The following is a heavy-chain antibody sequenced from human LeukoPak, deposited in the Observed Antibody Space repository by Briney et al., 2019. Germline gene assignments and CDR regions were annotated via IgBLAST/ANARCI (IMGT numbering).Heavy chain of an antibody. D-gene: IGHD2-15*01. Sequence: ASVKISSKASGYTFTSYGIRWVRQAPGQGLEWMGWISAYNGNTNYAQKLQGRVTMTTDTSTSTAYMELRSLRSDDTAVYYCAREAYCSGGSCYPEGRTSSDYWGQGTLVTVSS. V-gene: IGHV1-18*01. CDR3: AREAYCSGGSCYPEGRTSSDY. CDR1: GYTFTSYG. CDR2: ISAYNGNT. J-gene: IGHJ4*02.